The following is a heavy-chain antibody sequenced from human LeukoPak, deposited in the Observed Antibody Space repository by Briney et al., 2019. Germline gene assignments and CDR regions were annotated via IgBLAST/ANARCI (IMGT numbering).Heavy chain of an antibody. CDR1: GGSISSYY. J-gene: IGHJ6*02. D-gene: IGHD5-12*01. CDR2: VHDSGST. CDR3: ARGRGEDSGRFLDV. V-gene: IGHV4-59*01. Sequence: PSETLSLTCTVSGGSISSYYWSWIRQSPGKGLEWIGHVHDSGSTNYNPALKSRVTISVDTSKSQISLKLSSVTAADTAVYYCARGRGEDSGRFLDVWGQGTTVTVSS.